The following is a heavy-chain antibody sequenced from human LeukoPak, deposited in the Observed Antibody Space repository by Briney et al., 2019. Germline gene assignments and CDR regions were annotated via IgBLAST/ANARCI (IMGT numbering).Heavy chain of an antibody. Sequence: ASVKVSCKVSGYTLTELSMQWVRQAPGKGREWVGGFDPEDGETIYAQKFQGRGTMTEDTSTDTAYMELTNLRSEDTAVYYCATYITIIGPTGNWFDPWGQGTLVTVSS. CDR1: GYTLTELS. V-gene: IGHV1-24*01. CDR3: ATYITIIGPTGNWFDP. D-gene: IGHD3-3*01. J-gene: IGHJ5*02. CDR2: FDPEDGET.